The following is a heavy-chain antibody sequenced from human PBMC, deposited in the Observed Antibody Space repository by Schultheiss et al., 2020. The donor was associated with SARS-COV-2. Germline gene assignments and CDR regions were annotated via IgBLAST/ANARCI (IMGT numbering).Heavy chain of an antibody. D-gene: IGHD1-26*01. Sequence: GASLKISCAASGFTFSSYEMNWVRQAPGKGLEWVSYISSSGSTIYYADSVKGRFTISRDNSKNSLYLQMNSLRAEDTAVYYCAKDDGVGATLNFDYWGQGTLVTVSS. CDR2: ISSSGSTI. CDR3: AKDDGVGATLNFDY. V-gene: IGHV3-48*03. J-gene: IGHJ4*02. CDR1: GFTFSSYE.